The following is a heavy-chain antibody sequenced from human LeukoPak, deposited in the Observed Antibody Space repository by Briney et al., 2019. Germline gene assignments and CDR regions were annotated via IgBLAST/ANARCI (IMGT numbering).Heavy chain of an antibody. V-gene: IGHV3-21*01. CDR3: VGYYDSSGYYPPP. D-gene: IGHD3-22*01. CDR2: ISSSSYI. Sequence: PGGSLRLSCAASGFTFSSYSMNWVRQAPGKGLEWVSSISSSSYIYYADSVKGRFTISRDNAKNSLYLQMNSLRAEDTAVYYCVGYYDSSGYYPPPWGQGTLVTVSS. CDR1: GFTFSSYS. J-gene: IGHJ5*02.